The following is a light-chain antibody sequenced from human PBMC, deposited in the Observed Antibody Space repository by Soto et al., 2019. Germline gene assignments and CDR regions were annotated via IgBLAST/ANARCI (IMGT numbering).Light chain of an antibody. V-gene: IGLV2-14*01. J-gene: IGLJ1*01. CDR2: EVK. Sequence: QSALTQPASVSGSPGQSITISCTGTSRDIGAYNYVSWYQQHPGKVPKLIIYEVKIRPSGISNRFSGSKSGNTASLTISGLQAEDEANYFCTSSAGSNKSVFGTGTKVTVL. CDR3: TSSAGSNKSV. CDR1: SRDIGAYNY.